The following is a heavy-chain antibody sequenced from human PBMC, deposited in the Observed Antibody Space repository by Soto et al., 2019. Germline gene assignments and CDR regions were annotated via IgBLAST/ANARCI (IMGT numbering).Heavy chain of an antibody. J-gene: IGHJ6*02. D-gene: IGHD2-2*01. Sequence: GGSLRLSCAASGFTFSAYWMSWVRQAPGKGLECVANIKQDGSEKYYVGSVRGRFTISRDNAKSSLYLQWNSLRAEDTDVYYCARDANRDIVLVPTSFHYGMDVWGQGTTVTVSS. CDR1: GFTFSAYW. CDR2: IKQDGSEK. V-gene: IGHV3-7*03. CDR3: ARDANRDIVLVPTSFHYGMDV.